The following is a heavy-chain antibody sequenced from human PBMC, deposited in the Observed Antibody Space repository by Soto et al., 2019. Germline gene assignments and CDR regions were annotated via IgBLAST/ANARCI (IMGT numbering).Heavy chain of an antibody. J-gene: IGHJ4*02. D-gene: IGHD3-10*01. CDR3: ERSNGDSGEY. Sequence: SETLSLTCTVSGGSITSSSFYWGWIRQPPGKGLEWIGYIYHSGSTYYNPSLKSRVTISVGRSKNQFSLKLSSVTAADTAVYYCERSNGDSGEYWSQGNLVNVSS. V-gene: IGHV4-39*07. CDR1: GGSITSSSFY. CDR2: IYHSGST.